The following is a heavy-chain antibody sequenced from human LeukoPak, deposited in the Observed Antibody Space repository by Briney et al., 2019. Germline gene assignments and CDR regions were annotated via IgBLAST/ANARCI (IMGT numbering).Heavy chain of an antibody. V-gene: IGHV1-2*02. CDR1: GYTFTGYY. Sequence: ASMKVSCKASGYTFTGYYMHWVRQAPGQGLEWMGWINPNSGGTNYAQKFQGRVTMTRGTSISTAYMELSRLRSDDTAVYYCARAPYSSGWYINYWGQGTLVTVSS. CDR3: ARAPYSSGWYINY. J-gene: IGHJ4*02. D-gene: IGHD6-19*01. CDR2: INPNSGGT.